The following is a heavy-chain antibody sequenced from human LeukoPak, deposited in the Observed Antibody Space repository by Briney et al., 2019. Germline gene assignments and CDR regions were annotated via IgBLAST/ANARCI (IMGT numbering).Heavy chain of an antibody. Sequence: GGSLRHSCAASGFTFSSYAMSWVRQAPGKGLEWVSAISVSGGSTYYADFVKGRFTISRDNSKNTLYLQMNSLRAEDTAVYYCAKRIAVAGPYFDYWGQGTLVTVSS. D-gene: IGHD6-19*01. CDR2: ISVSGGST. J-gene: IGHJ4*02. CDR3: AKRIAVAGPYFDY. V-gene: IGHV3-23*01. CDR1: GFTFSSYA.